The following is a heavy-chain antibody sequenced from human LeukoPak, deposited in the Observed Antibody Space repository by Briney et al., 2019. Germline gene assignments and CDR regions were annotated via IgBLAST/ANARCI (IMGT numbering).Heavy chain of an antibody. D-gene: IGHD1-26*01. CDR1: GFTFSSYS. J-gene: IGHJ1*01. CDR2: ISSSSSYI. CDR3: ALELVGEYFQH. V-gene: IGHV3-21*01. Sequence: GGSLRLSCAASGFTFSSYSMNWVRQAPGKGLEWVSSISSSSSYIYYADSVKGRFTISRDNAKNSLYLQMNSLRAEDTAVYYCALELVGEYFQHWGQGTLVIVSS.